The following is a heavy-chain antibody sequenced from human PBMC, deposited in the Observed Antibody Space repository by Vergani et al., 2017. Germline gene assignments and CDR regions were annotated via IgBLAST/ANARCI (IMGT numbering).Heavy chain of an antibody. CDR2: IIPIFGTA. Sequence: QVQLVQSGAEVKKPGSSVKVSCKASGGTFSSYAISWVRQAPGQGLEWMGGIIPIFGTANYAQKFQGRVTITADESTSTAYMELSSLRSEDTAVYYCAGDRRMYYDFWSGYYLFDYWGQGTLVTVSS. CDR3: AGDRRMYYDFWSGYYLFDY. D-gene: IGHD3-3*01. V-gene: IGHV1-69*01. CDR1: GGTFSSYA. J-gene: IGHJ4*02.